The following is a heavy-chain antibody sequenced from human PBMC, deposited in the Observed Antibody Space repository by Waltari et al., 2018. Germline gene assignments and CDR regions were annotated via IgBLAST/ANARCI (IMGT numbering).Heavy chain of an antibody. CDR1: GFTFSSYS. Sequence: EVQLVESGGGLVQPGGSLRLSCAASGFTFSSYSMNWVRQAPGKGVEWVSYISSSSSTIYYADSVKGRFTISRDNAKNSLYLQMNSLRAEDTAVYYCAVEGYSSSWYKVSDYWGQGTLVTVSS. CDR2: ISSSSSTI. D-gene: IGHD6-13*01. V-gene: IGHV3-48*01. CDR3: AVEGYSSSWYKVSDY. J-gene: IGHJ4*02.